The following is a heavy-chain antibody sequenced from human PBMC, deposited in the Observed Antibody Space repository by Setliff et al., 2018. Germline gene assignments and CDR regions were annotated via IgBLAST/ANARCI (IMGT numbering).Heavy chain of an antibody. D-gene: IGHD6-13*01. V-gene: IGHV3-23*01. Sequence: GSLRLSCAASGFTFSSYSMNWVRQAPGKGLEWVSAISRSGGSTYYADSVKGRFTISTDTSKSTLYLQMNSLRTEDTAVYYCARPLSSSWYVGLDSWGQGTLVTVS. CDR3: ARPLSSSWYVGLDS. CDR1: GFTFSSYS. CDR2: ISRSGGST. J-gene: IGHJ4*02.